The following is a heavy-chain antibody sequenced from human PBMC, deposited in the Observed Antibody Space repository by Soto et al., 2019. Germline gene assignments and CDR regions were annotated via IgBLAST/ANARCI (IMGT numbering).Heavy chain of an antibody. V-gene: IGHV3-74*01. Sequence: EVQLVESGGGLVQPGGSLRLSCAVSGFTFSSHWMHWVRQAPGKGLVWVSRINSDGSSTNYADSVKGRFTISRDNAKNTLYLQMNSLRADDTAVYYCARDSSPYYDFWSGFSTYFDYWGQGALVTVSS. CDR3: ARDSSPYYDFWSGFSTYFDY. CDR1: GFTFSSHW. CDR2: INSDGSST. J-gene: IGHJ4*02. D-gene: IGHD3-3*01.